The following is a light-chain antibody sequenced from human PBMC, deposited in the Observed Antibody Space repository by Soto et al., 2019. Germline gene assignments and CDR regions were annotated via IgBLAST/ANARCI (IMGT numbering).Light chain of an antibody. CDR1: SSDVGGYNY. V-gene: IGLV2-14*01. CDR3: SSYTSSSVV. J-gene: IGLJ2*01. Sequence: QSALTQPASVSGSPGQSITISCTGTSSDVGGYNYVSWYQQHQGKAPKLMIYDVSNRPSGVSNRFSGSKSGNTASLTISGLKAEDEAHYYCSSYTSSSVVFGGGTKVTVL. CDR2: DVS.